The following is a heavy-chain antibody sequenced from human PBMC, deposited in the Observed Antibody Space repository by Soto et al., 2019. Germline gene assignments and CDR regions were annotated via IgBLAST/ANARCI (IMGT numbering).Heavy chain of an antibody. CDR2: IYYSGST. CDR3: ARRLTGIDMAFDI. J-gene: IGHJ3*02. V-gene: IGHV4-59*08. Sequence: SETLSLTCTVSGVSIISYDWSWILQPPGKGLEWIGYIYYSGSTNYNPSLKSRVTISVDTSKNQFSLKLSSVTAADTAVYYFARRLTGIDMAFDICGQVTLVIVSS. D-gene: IGHD1-20*01. CDR1: GVSIISYD.